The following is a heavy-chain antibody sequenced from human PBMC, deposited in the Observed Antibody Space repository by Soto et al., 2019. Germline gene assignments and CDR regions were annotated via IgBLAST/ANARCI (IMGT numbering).Heavy chain of an antibody. D-gene: IGHD6-13*01. J-gene: IGHJ4*02. CDR2: IIPIFGTA. CDR3: AVAAPGTETGFVY. CDR1: GGTFSSYA. V-gene: IGHV1-69*06. Sequence: QVQLVQSGAEVKKPGSSVKVSCKASGGTFSSYAISWVRQAPGHGLEWMGGIIPIFGTANYAQKFQGRVTIIADKTTSTAYMELSSLRSEDTAVYYGAVAAPGTETGFVYWGQGTLVTVSS.